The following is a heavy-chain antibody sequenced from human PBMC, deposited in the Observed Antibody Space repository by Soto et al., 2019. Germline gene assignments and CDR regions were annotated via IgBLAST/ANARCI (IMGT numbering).Heavy chain of an antibody. Sequence: TLSLTCTVSGGSISSGDYYWSWIRQPPGKGLEWIGYIYYSGSTYYNPSLKSRVTISVDTSKNQFSLKLSSVTAADTAVYYCARDYYDSSGYYYVGYFDYWGQGTLVTVSS. CDR2: IYYSGST. CDR1: GGSISSGDYY. J-gene: IGHJ4*02. V-gene: IGHV4-30-4*01. CDR3: ARDYYDSSGYYYVGYFDY. D-gene: IGHD3-22*01.